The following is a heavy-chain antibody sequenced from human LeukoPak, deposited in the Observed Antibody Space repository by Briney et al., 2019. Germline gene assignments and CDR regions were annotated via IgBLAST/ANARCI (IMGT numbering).Heavy chain of an antibody. V-gene: IGHV1-69*04. CDR1: GGTFSSYA. CDR3: ARSCSGGSCYAFDY. J-gene: IGHJ4*02. Sequence: SVKVSCKASGGTFSSYAISWVRQAPGQGLEWMRRIIPILGIANYAQKFQGRVTITADKSTSTAYMELSSLRSEDTAVHYCARSCSGGSCYAFDYWGQGTLVTVSS. D-gene: IGHD2-15*01. CDR2: IIPILGIA.